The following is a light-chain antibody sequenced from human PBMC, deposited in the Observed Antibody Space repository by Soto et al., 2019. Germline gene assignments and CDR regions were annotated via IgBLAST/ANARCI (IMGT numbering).Light chain of an antibody. CDR1: QAVRND. CDR2: SAS. Sequence: AIQMTQSPSSLSASVGDRVTITCRASQAVRNDLVWYQQKPGKAPKLLIYSASKLQSGVPSRFIGSGSGTDFTITITGLQPEDSATYYCLQDYSYPFIVGPGTKVDFK. CDR3: LQDYSYPFI. V-gene: IGKV1-6*01. J-gene: IGKJ3*01.